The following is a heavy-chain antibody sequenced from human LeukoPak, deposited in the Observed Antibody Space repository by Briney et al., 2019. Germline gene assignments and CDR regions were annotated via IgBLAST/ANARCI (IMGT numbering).Heavy chain of an antibody. Sequence: GGSLRLSCAASGFTVSSNYMSWVRQAPGKGLEWVSVIYSGGNTYYADSVKGRFTISRDNSKNTLYLQMNSLRAEDTAVYYCARVWDGYNSPHFDYWGQGTLVTVSS. CDR1: GFTVSSNY. J-gene: IGHJ4*02. CDR2: IYSGGNT. D-gene: IGHD5-24*01. V-gene: IGHV3-53*01. CDR3: ARVWDGYNSPHFDY.